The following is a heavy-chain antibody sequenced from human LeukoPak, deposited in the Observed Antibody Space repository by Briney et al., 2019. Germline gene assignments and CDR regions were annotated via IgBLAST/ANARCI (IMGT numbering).Heavy chain of an antibody. CDR2: ISWNSGSI. D-gene: IGHD4-17*01. CDR1: GFTFDDYA. CDR3: AKDISHYGDYYFDY. J-gene: IGHJ4*02. V-gene: IGHV3-9*01. Sequence: GGSLRLSCAASGFTFDDYAMHWVRQAPGKGLEWVSGISWNSGSIGHADSVKGRFTISRDNAKNSLYLQMNSLRAEDTALYYCAKDISHYGDYYFDYWGQGTLVTVSS.